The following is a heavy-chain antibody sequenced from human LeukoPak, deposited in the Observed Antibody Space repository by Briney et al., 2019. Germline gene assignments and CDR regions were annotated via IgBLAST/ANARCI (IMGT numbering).Heavy chain of an antibody. CDR3: ARERFPDQYFDY. Sequence: SETLSLTRSVSGVSISSHYWNWIRQPAGKGLEWIGRISISGSTNHNPSLKSRVTMSVDTSKYHFSLKLSSVTAADTAVYYCARERFPDQYFDYWGQGILVTVSS. CDR1: GVSISSHY. V-gene: IGHV4-4*07. D-gene: IGHD2-21*01. J-gene: IGHJ4*02. CDR2: ISISGST.